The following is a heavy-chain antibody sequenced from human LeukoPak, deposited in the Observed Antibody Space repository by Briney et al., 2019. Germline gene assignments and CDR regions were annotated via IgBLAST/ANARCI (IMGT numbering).Heavy chain of an antibody. J-gene: IGHJ4*02. V-gene: IGHV1-18*01. Sequence: ASVKVSCKASGYTFTSYGISWVRQAPGQGLEWMGWISAYNGNTNYAQKLQGRVTMTTDTSTSTAYMELRSLRSDDTAVYYCARDLYYDFWSGQYYFDYWGQGTLVTVSS. CDR3: ARDLYYDFWSGQYYFDY. CDR2: ISAYNGNT. CDR1: GYTFTSYG. D-gene: IGHD3-3*01.